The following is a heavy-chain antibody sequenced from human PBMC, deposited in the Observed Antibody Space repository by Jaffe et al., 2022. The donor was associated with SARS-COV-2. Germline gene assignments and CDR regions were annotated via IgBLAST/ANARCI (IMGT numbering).Heavy chain of an antibody. CDR1: GGSFSGYY. CDR2: INHSGST. Sequence: QVQLQQWGAGLLKPSETLSLTCAVYGGSFSGYYWSWIRQPPGKGLEWIGEINHSGSTNYNPSLKSRVTISVDTSKNQFSLKLSSVTAADTAVYYCARGDGYNLVDYWGQGTLVTVSS. CDR3: ARGDGYNLVDY. J-gene: IGHJ4*02. V-gene: IGHV4-34*01. D-gene: IGHD5-12*01.